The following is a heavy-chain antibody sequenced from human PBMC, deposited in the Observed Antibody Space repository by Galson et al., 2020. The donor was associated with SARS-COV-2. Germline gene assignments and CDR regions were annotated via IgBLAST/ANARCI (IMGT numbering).Heavy chain of an antibody. CDR1: GFTFSSYG. CDR2: IWYDGSNK. Sequence: QLGESLKISCAASGFTFSSYGMHWVRQAPGKGLEWVAVIWYDGSNKYYADSVKGRFTISRDNSKNTLYVQMNSLRAEDTAVYYCAKDLSAFTIFGVVIVMDVWGKGTTVTVSS. V-gene: IGHV3-33*06. J-gene: IGHJ6*03. CDR3: AKDLSAFTIFGVVIVMDV. D-gene: IGHD3-3*01.